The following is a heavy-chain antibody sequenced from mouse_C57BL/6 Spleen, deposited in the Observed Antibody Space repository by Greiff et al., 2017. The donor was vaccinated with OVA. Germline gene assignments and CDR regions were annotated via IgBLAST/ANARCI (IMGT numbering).Heavy chain of an antibody. CDR1: GYTFTSYG. Sequence: VQLQQSGAELARPGASVKLSCKASGYTFTSYGISWVKQRTGQGLEWIGEIYPRSGNTYYTEKFKGKATLTADKSSSTAYMELLSLTSEDSAVYFCARGDGRSFDYWGQGTTLTVSS. J-gene: IGHJ2*01. D-gene: IGHD3-3*01. CDR3: ARGDGRSFDY. CDR2: IYPRSGNT. V-gene: IGHV1-81*01.